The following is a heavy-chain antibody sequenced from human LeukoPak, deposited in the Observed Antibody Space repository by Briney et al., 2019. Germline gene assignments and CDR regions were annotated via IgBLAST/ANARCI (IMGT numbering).Heavy chain of an antibody. J-gene: IGHJ4*02. CDR1: GGTFSSYA. Sequence: GASVKVSCKASGGTFSSYAISWVRQAPGQGLEWMGGIIPIFGTANYAQKFQGRVTITADESTSTAYMELSSLRSEDTAVYYCARGALTVTTSYDYWGQGTLVTVSS. CDR3: ARGALTVTTSYDY. V-gene: IGHV1-69*13. D-gene: IGHD4-17*01. CDR2: IIPIFGTA.